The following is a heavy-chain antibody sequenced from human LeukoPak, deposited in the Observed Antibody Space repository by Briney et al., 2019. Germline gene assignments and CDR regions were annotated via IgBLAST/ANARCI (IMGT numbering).Heavy chain of an antibody. V-gene: IGHV3-23*01. CDR3: AKTGGIAAAH. Sequence: AGGSLRLSCATSGLPFRQYAMSWVRQAPGRELEWVAFISENGETTYYADSVKGRFTISRDNSKNTLYLQMNSLRAEDTALYYCAKTGGIAAAHWGQGTLVTVSS. J-gene: IGHJ4*02. CDR1: GLPFRQYA. CDR2: ISENGETT. D-gene: IGHD6-13*01.